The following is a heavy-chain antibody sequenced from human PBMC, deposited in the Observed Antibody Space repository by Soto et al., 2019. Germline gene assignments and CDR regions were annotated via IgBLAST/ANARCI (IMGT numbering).Heavy chain of an antibody. V-gene: IGHV4-4*07. J-gene: IGHJ6*02. CDR2: VYTDGTA. Sequence: QVHLQESGPGLVKPSGTLSLICTVSGNSMFNYYWSWIRQPAGKGLEWIGRVYTDGTAIYNPSLKSRVTMSVDMSKNQFSLNVNSVTAADTAVYYCAKGGFGDGDYMHHVMDVWGQGATVIGS. CDR3: AKGGFGDGDYMHHVMDV. D-gene: IGHD4-17*01. CDR1: GNSMFNYY.